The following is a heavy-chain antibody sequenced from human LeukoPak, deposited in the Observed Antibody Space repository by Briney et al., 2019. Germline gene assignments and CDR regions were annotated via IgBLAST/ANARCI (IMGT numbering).Heavy chain of an antibody. CDR3: ARGDSSGWYCFDY. J-gene: IGHJ4*02. D-gene: IGHD6-19*01. Sequence: PSETLSLTCTVSGGSISNYYWSWIRQPPGKGLEWIGYIYYSGSTNYNPSLKSRVTISVDTSKNQFSLKLSSVTAADTAVYYCARGDSSGWYCFDYWGQGTLVTVSS. CDR2: IYYSGST. CDR1: GGSISNYY. V-gene: IGHV4-59*01.